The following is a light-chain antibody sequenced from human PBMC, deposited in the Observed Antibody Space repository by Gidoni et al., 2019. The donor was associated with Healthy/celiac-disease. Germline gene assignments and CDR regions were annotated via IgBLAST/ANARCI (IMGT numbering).Light chain of an antibody. V-gene: IGLV2-11*01. J-gene: IGLJ2*01. CDR2: DVS. CDR1: SRDVCGYNY. Sequence: QSALTQPRSVSGAPGQSVTISCTGTSRDVCGYNYVSWYQQHPGKAPKLMMYDVSKRPSGVPDRFSGSKSGNTASLTISGLQAEDEADYYCCSYAGSYSVVFGGGTKLTVL. CDR3: CSYAGSYSVV.